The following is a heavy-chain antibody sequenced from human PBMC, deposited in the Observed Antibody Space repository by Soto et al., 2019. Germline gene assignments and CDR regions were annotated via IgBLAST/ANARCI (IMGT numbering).Heavy chain of an antibody. Sequence: EVQLEESGGALVQPGRSLRLSCAASGFTFDDYAMHWVRQVLGKGLEWVSSISWNSGNIGYADSVKGRFTTSRDNAKNSLSLQMNSLRPEDTALYYCVRSKGGYSYGTPFAYWGQGTLVTVSS. V-gene: IGHV3-9*01. CDR2: ISWNSGNI. CDR3: VRSKGGYSYGTPFAY. CDR1: GFTFDDYA. D-gene: IGHD5-18*01. J-gene: IGHJ4*02.